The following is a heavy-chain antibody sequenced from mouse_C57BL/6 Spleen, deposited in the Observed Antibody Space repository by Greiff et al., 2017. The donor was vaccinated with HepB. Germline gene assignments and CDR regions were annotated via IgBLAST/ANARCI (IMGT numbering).Heavy chain of an antibody. CDR2: IYPRSGNT. J-gene: IGHJ4*01. D-gene: IGHD2-3*01. Sequence: VMLVESGAELARPGASVKLSCKASGYTFTSYGISWVKQRTGQGLEWIGEIYPRSGNTYYNEKFKGKATLTADKSSSTAYMELRSLTSEDSAVYFCARSDGYYVGYAMDYWGQGTSVTVSS. CDR1: GYTFTSYG. CDR3: ARSDGYYVGYAMDY. V-gene: IGHV1-81*01.